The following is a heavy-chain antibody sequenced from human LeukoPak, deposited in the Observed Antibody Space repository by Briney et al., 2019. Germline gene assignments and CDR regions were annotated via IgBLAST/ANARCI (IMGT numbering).Heavy chain of an antibody. CDR3: AKDVEGIAAAGLDY. Sequence: GGSLRLSCAASGFTFDDYAMHWVRQAPGKGLKWVSGISWNSGSIGYADSVKGRFTISRDNAKNSLYLQMNSLRAEDTALYYCAKDVEGIAAAGLDYWGQGTLVTVSS. CDR1: GFTFDDYA. J-gene: IGHJ4*02. CDR2: ISWNSGSI. D-gene: IGHD6-13*01. V-gene: IGHV3-9*01.